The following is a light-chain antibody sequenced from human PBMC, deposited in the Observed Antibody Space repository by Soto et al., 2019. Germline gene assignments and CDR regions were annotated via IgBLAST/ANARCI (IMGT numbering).Light chain of an antibody. CDR3: CSYAGSSTYV. V-gene: IGLV2-23*01. J-gene: IGLJ1*01. CDR2: EGS. Sequence: QSVLTKPPSVSLSPGQSITISCTGTSSDVGSYNLVSWYQQHPGKAPKLMIYEGSKRPSGVSNRFSGSKSGNTASLTISGLQAEDEADYYCCSYAGSSTYVFGTGTKVT. CDR1: SSDVGSYNL.